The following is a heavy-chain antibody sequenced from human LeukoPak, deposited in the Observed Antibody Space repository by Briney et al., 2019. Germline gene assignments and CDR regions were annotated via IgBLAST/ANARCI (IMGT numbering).Heavy chain of an antibody. CDR2: ISISSGSI. D-gene: IGHD6-19*01. Sequence: GGSLRLSCAASGFTFTSYTMNWVRQAPGKGLEWVSYISISSGSIYYADSVKGRFTISRDNAKNSLYMQMNSPRDEDTAMYYCARGGYSSGWSRSAFDVWGQGTMVTVSS. CDR1: GFTFTSYT. J-gene: IGHJ3*01. V-gene: IGHV3-48*02. CDR3: ARGGYSSGWSRSAFDV.